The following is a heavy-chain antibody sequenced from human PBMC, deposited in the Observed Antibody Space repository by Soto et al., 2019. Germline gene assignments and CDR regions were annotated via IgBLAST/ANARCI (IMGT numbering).Heavy chain of an antibody. V-gene: IGHV4-59*01. CDR3: AREDYRNWFDP. CDR1: GGSISSYY. Sequence: SETLSLTCTVSGGSISSYYWSWLRQPPGKGLEWIGYTGSTNYNPSLKSRVTISVDTSKNQFSLKLNSVTAADTAVYYCAREDYRNWFDPWGQGTLVTSPQ. CDR2: YTGST. J-gene: IGHJ5*02. D-gene: IGHD4-17*01.